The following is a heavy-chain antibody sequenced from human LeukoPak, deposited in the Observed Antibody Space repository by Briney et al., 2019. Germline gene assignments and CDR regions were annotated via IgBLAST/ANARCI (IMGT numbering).Heavy chain of an antibody. CDR1: GGSFSGYY. CDR2: INHSGST. Sequence: SETLSLTCAVYGGSFSGYYWSWIRQPPGKGLEWIGEINHSGSTSYNPSLKSRVTISVDTSKNQFSLKLSSVTAADTAVYYCARLPRYSYGYGADYWGQGTLVTVSS. V-gene: IGHV4-34*01. J-gene: IGHJ4*02. D-gene: IGHD5-18*01. CDR3: ARLPRYSYGYGADY.